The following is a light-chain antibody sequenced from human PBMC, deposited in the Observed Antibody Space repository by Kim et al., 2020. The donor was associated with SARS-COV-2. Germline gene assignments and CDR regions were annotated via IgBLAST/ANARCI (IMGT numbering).Light chain of an antibody. Sequence: SASVRDRVIITSQATHDIKKNLNWYQQKPGEAPKLLIYDASNLETGVPSRFSGSGSGTDFALTVTSLQPEDIGTYYCLQYDNLPYTFGQGTKLEI. CDR2: DAS. V-gene: IGKV1-33*01. CDR1: HDIKKN. CDR3: LQYDNLPYT. J-gene: IGKJ2*01.